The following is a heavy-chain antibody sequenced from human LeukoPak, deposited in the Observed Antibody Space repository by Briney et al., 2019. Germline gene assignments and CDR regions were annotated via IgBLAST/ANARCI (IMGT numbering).Heavy chain of an antibody. Sequence: GGSLRLSCAASGFTFSRYAMSWVRQAPGKGLEWVSSISAVSGSTWYQASVKGRFTISRDNSKNTVYVQMDSLRAEDTAIYYCTKAAYGDYVNWFDPWGQGTLVTVSS. V-gene: IGHV3-23*01. CDR2: ISAVSGST. J-gene: IGHJ5*02. D-gene: IGHD4-17*01. CDR3: TKAAYGDYVNWFDP. CDR1: GFTFSRYA.